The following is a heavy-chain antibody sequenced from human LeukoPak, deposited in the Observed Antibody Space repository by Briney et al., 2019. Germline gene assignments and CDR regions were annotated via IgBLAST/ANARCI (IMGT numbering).Heavy chain of an antibody. CDR2: TYCRSKWYN. CDR3: ARGSSSNSWYFDY. J-gene: IGHJ4*02. Sequence: SQTLSLTCAISGDSVSSNSATWTWIRQSPSRGLEWLGRTYCRSKWYNDYAVSVKSRITINPDTSKNQFSLQLNSVTPDDTAVYYCARGSSSNSWYFDYWGQGTLVTVSS. D-gene: IGHD6-13*01. V-gene: IGHV6-1*01. CDR1: GDSVSSNSAT.